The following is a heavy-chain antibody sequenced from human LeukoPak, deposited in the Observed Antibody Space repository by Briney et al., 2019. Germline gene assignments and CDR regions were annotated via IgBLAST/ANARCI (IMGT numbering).Heavy chain of an antibody. CDR3: ARGTDFDY. CDR1: GFTFSSYE. V-gene: IGHV3-48*03. D-gene: IGHD1-14*01. J-gene: IGHJ4*02. CDR2: ISSSGSTT. Sequence: GGSLRLSCAASGFTFSSYEMNWVRQAPGKGLERVSYISSSGSTTYSADSVKGRFTISRDNAKNSLYLQMNSLRAEDTAVYYCARGTDFDYWGQGTLVTVSS.